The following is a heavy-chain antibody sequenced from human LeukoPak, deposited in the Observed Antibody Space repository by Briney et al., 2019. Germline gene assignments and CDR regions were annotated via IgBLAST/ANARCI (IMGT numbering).Heavy chain of an antibody. CDR2: VYHSGST. CDR3: ARSLYNWNDQPHYYYMDV. D-gene: IGHD1-1*01. CDR1: GASISTGGYY. Sequence: PSETLSLTCTVSGASISTGGYYWSWIRQPPGKGLEWIGCVYHSGSTYYNPSLKSRVTISVDTSKNQFSLKLSSVTAADTAVYYCARSLYNWNDQPHYYYMDVWGKGTTVTVSS. V-gene: IGHV4-30-2*03. J-gene: IGHJ6*03.